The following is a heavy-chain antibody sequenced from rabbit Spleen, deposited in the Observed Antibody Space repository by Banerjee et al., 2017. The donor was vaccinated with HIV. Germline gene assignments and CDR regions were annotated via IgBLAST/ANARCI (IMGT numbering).Heavy chain of an antibody. CDR1: GFSFSSSYH. Sequence: QEQLVESGGGLVQPEGSLTLTCTASGFSFSSSYHMCWVRQAPGKGLEWIGCIYIGSGSTYYASWGKGRFTISKTSSTTVTLQMTSLTGADTATYFCARDSSGAQWGDPDLWGPGTLVTVS. D-gene: IGHD4-1*01. J-gene: IGHJ6*01. CDR2: IYIGSGST. V-gene: IGHV1S45*01. CDR3: ARDSSGAQWGDPDL.